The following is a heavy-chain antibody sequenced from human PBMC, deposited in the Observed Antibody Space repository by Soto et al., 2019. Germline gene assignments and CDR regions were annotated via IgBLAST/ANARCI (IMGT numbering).Heavy chain of an antibody. CDR2: IYHSGRT. V-gene: IGHV4-30-2*01. CDR1: GGSINSGGNS. CDR3: ARDQGYFDPTGYTTPVGAFEL. D-gene: IGHD3-22*01. J-gene: IGHJ3*01. Sequence: QVQLQESGSGLLKPSQTLSLTCVVSGGSINSGGNSWNWIRQPPGKGLEWIGYIYHSGRTKYNPSLKSRVTISVDNSKNQFSLILSSVSAADTAVYYCARDQGYFDPTGYTTPVGAFELWGQGTMVTVSS.